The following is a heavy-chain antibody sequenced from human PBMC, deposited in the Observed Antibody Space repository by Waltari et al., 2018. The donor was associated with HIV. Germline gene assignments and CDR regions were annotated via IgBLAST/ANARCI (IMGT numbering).Heavy chain of an antibody. CDR3: ARASHRNGYFDY. J-gene: IGHJ4*02. D-gene: IGHD2-8*01. V-gene: IGHV4-30-2*01. CDR2: IYHSGST. CDR1: GGSISSGGYS. Sequence: PSQTLSLTCAVSGGSISSGGYSWSWIRQPPGKGLEWIGYIYHSGSTYYNPSLKSRVTISVDRSKNQFSLKLSSVTAADTAVYYCARASHRNGYFDYWGQGTLVTVSS.